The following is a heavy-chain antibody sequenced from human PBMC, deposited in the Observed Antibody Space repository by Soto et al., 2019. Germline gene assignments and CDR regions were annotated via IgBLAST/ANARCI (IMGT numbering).Heavy chain of an antibody. CDR3: TRDGGPRGWYL. D-gene: IGHD6-19*01. CDR2: IRSDGKET. J-gene: IGHJ4*02. CDR1: GFTFSSYW. V-gene: IGHV3-7*04. Sequence: GGSLRLSCAPSGFTFSSYWMSWVRQAPGKGPEWVANIRSDGKETHYADPVRGRFTISRDNAKNSLYLQMNSLRVEDSAVYYCTRDGGPRGWYLWGKGPLVTVP.